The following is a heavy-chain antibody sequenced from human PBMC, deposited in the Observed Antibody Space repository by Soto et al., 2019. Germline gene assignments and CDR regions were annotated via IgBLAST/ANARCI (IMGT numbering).Heavy chain of an antibody. J-gene: IGHJ4*02. CDR3: ARAGVTPDFFDY. Sequence: EVQLVETGGGLIQPGGSLRLSCAASGFSVRTNYMSWVRQAPGKGLEWVSVFESGGSIHYADSVKGRFIISRDYAKNTVYLQMNSLRAEDTAVYYCARAGVTPDFFDYWGQGTLVTVSS. CDR1: GFSVRTNY. CDR2: FESGGSI. D-gene: IGHD2-21*02. V-gene: IGHV3-53*02.